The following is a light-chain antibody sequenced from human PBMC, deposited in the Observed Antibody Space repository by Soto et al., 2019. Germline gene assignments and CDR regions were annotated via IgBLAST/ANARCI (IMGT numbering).Light chain of an antibody. V-gene: IGKV1-39*01. CDR2: GAS. CDR1: QSITNY. CDR3: HQTYSTPPSN. Sequence: DIQMTQSPSSLSASVGDRVTITCRASQSITNYLNWYQQKPGKAPKLLIYGASTLEGGVPARFSGSGSGTDFTLTISSLQPEDFATYYCHQTYSTPPSNFGPGTKVDIK. J-gene: IGKJ3*01.